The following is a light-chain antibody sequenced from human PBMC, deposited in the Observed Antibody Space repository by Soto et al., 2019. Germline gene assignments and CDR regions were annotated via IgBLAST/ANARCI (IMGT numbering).Light chain of an antibody. Sequence: QSALTQPPSVSGAPGQRVTISCTGGASNIGANYDVHWYQQLPGTAPKLLIYGTSNRPSGVPDRFSGSKSGTSASLAITGLQAEDEAHYFCQSYDFTLGAFWVFGGGTKVHRP. CDR1: ASNIGANYD. CDR2: GTS. CDR3: QSYDFTLGAFWV. V-gene: IGLV1-40*01. J-gene: IGLJ3*02.